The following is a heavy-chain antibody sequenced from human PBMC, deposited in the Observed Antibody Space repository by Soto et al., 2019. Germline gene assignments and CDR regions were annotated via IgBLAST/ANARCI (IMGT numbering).Heavy chain of an antibody. J-gene: IGHJ4*02. D-gene: IGHD2-2*01. CDR1: GFTFSSYW. V-gene: IGHV3-7*01. CDR2: INQDGSGK. Sequence: GGSLRLSCVASGFTFSSYWMSWFRQSPEKGLEWVANINQDGSGKYHVGSVKGRFTISRDNAKNSLYLQMDSLRDEDTAVYYCARVPHVTSRYYFDFWGQGSLVTVSS. CDR3: ARVPHVTSRYYFDF.